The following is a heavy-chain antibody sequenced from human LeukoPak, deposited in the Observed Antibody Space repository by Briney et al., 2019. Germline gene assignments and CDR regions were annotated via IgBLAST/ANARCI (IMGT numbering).Heavy chain of an antibody. D-gene: IGHD6-13*01. CDR2: ISGSGGST. CDR1: GFTFSSYA. J-gene: IGHJ6*04. CDR3: AKGIAAAGATSLDV. Sequence: GGSLRLSCAASGFTFSSYAMSWVRQAPGKGLEWVSAISGSGGSTYYADSVKGRFTISRDNSKNTLYLQMNSLRAEDTAVYYCAKGIAAAGATSLDVWGKGTTVTVSS. V-gene: IGHV3-23*01.